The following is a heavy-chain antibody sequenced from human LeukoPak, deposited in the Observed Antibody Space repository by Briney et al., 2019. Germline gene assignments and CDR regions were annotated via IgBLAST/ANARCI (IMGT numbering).Heavy chain of an antibody. J-gene: IGHJ4*02. CDR3: SIDQFWNYRGDS. CDR1: GFTFSSYS. V-gene: IGHV3-48*02. D-gene: IGHD1-7*01. Sequence: AGSLRLSCPVSGFTFSSYSTSWVRQAQGKGLEWVSYISSSSRTIYYADSVKGRLTIFSDNANNSLYLQMQSLMDEAAAVYYYSIDQFWNYRGDSCVQRTLVTVSS. CDR2: ISSSSRTI.